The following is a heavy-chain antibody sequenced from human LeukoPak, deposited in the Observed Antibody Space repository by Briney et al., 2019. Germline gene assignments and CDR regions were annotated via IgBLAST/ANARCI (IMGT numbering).Heavy chain of an antibody. V-gene: IGHV3-9*01. D-gene: IGHD6-13*01. Sequence: GRSVRLSFVASGFTFDDYAMHWVRPAPGKGLEGVSGISWNRGSIGYADSVKGRFTISRDNAKNSLYLQMNSLRAEDTDLYYCAKDIGPSIAAAEVYYYYGMDVWGQGTRSPSP. CDR1: GFTFDDYA. CDR2: ISWNRGSI. J-gene: IGHJ6*02. CDR3: AKDIGPSIAAAEVYYYYGMDV.